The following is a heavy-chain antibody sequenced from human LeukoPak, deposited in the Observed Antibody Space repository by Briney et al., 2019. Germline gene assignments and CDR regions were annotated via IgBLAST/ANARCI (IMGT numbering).Heavy chain of an antibody. CDR2: INPSGGST. D-gene: IGHD3-22*01. V-gene: IGHV1-46*01. Sequence: ASVKVSCKVSGFTFTGYYMHWVRQAPGQGLEWMGIINPSGGSTSYAQKFQGRVTMTRDTSTSTVYMELSSLRSEDTAVYYCARGNPLKDYYYDSSGYYGYWGQGTLVTVSS. CDR3: ARGNPLKDYYYDSSGYYGY. J-gene: IGHJ4*02. CDR1: GFTFTGYY.